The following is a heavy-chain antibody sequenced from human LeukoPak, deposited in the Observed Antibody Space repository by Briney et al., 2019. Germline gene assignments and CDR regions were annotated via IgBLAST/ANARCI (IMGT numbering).Heavy chain of an antibody. CDR1: GFTSTNYD. Sequence: GGSLRLSCAASGFTSTNYDMHWIRQAPGKGLEGLSYISRGGESISYADSVKGRFTISRDSAKNSLYLQMNGLRDEDTAVYYCASYGDYPSWGQGTLVTVSS. CDR2: ISRGGESI. V-gene: IGHV3-48*02. CDR3: ASYGDYPS. J-gene: IGHJ5*02. D-gene: IGHD4-17*01.